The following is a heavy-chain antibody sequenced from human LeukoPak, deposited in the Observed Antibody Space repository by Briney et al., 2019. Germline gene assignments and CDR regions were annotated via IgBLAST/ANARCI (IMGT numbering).Heavy chain of an antibody. CDR3: ARVSGYCSSTSCTSFDY. J-gene: IGHJ4*02. CDR2: IIPIFGTA. V-gene: IGHV1-69*06. Sequence: SVKVSCKASGGTFSSYAISWVRQAPGQGLEWMGGIIPIFGTANYAQKFQGRVTITADKSTSTAYMQLSSLRSEDTAVYYCARVSGYCSSTSCTSFDYWGQGTLVTVSS. CDR1: GGTFSSYA. D-gene: IGHD2-2*01.